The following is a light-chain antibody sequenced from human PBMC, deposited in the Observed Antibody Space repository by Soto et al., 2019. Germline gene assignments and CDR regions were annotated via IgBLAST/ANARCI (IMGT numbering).Light chain of an antibody. V-gene: IGKV3-20*01. CDR3: HQYGSLPLT. Sequence: EIVLTQSPGTLSLSPGERATLSCRASQSVSSNYLAWYQQSPGQAPRLLIYGASSRATGIPDRFSGSGSGTDFTLTISRLEPEDFAMYYCHQYGSLPLTFGGGTKLDIK. CDR2: GAS. J-gene: IGKJ4*01. CDR1: QSVSSNY.